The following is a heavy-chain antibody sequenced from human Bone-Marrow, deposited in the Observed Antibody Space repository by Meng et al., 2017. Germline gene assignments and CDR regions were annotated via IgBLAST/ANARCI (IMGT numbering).Heavy chain of an antibody. CDR2: ISSSGSTI. J-gene: IGHJ6*02. CDR1: GFTFSSYE. V-gene: IGHV3-48*03. Sequence: GESLKISCAASGFTFSSYEMNWVRQAPGKGLEWVSYISSSGSTIYYADSVKGRFTISRDNAKNSLYLQMNSLRAEDTAVYYCARRFCGGDCYPYYYYGMDVWGQGTTVTVSS. CDR3: ARRFCGGDCYPYYYYGMDV. D-gene: IGHD2-21*02.